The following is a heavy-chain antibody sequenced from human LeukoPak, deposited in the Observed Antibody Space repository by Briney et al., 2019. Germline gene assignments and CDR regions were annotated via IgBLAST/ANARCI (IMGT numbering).Heavy chain of an antibody. J-gene: IGHJ4*02. V-gene: IGHV4-39*01. Sequence: PSETLSLTCTVSDGSISRSTYYWGWIRQPPGKGLEWIGSVYYSGTTYYKPSLKSRVTISVDTSKNQFSLKLNSVTAADTAVYFCARHGEYGYNTVDYWGQGTLVTVSS. D-gene: IGHD5-24*01. CDR1: DGSISRSTYY. CDR2: VYYSGTT. CDR3: ARHGEYGYNTVDY.